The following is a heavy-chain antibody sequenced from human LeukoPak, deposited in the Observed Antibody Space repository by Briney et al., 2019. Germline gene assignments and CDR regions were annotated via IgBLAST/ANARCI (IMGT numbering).Heavy chain of an antibody. J-gene: IGHJ5*02. Sequence: SETLSLTCAVYGGSFSGYYWSWIRQPPGKGLEWIGEINHSGSTNYNPSLKSRVTISVDTSKNQFSLKLSSVTAADTAVYYCARSLILYDSSGYYGNWFDPWGQGTLVTVSS. CDR2: INHSGST. CDR1: GGSFSGYY. D-gene: IGHD3-22*01. V-gene: IGHV4-34*01. CDR3: ARSLILYDSSGYYGNWFDP.